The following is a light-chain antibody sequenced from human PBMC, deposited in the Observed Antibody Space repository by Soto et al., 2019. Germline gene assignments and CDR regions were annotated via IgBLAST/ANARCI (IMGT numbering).Light chain of an antibody. V-gene: IGLV2-14*01. CDR3: SSYTSSNTLEV. CDR2: EVR. J-gene: IGLJ2*01. CDR1: SSDVGAYNY. Sequence: QSVLTQPASVSGSPGQSITISCTGTSSDVGAYNYVSWYQQHPGKAPKLMIYEVRNRPSGVSNRFSGSKSGNTASLTISGLQADDEADYYCSSYTSSNTLEVFGGGTKLTVL.